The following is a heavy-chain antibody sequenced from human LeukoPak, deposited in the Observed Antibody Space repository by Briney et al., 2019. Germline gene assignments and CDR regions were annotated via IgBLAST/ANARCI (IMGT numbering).Heavy chain of an antibody. J-gene: IGHJ4*02. CDR3: ASDFWFGYDSSGYSDVVDY. CDR1: GFTFSSYS. D-gene: IGHD3-22*01. V-gene: IGHV3-21*01. CDR2: ISSSSSYI. Sequence: GGSLRLSCAASGFTFSSYSMNWVRQAPGKGLEWVSSISSSSSYIYYADSVKGRFTISRDNAKNSLYLQMNSLRAEDTAVYYCASDFWFGYDSSGYSDVVDYWGQGTLVTVSS.